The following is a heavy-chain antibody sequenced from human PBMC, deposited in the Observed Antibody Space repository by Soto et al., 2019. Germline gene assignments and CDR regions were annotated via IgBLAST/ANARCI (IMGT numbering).Heavy chain of an antibody. Sequence: PGGSLRLSCAASGFTFSNGWMNWVRQAPEKGLERVGRIKTKSDGATTDYAAPVKGRFTISRDDSRNTLYLQMNSLKAEDTAVYYCTALTGTTMALGYWGQGTLVNGSS. CDR1: GFTFSNGW. CDR3: TALTGTTMALGY. V-gene: IGHV3-15*01. J-gene: IGHJ4*02. D-gene: IGHD1-7*01. CDR2: IKTKSDGATT.